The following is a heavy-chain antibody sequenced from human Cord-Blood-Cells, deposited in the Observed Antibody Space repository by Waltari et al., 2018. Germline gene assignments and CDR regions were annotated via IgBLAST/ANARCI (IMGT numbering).Heavy chain of an antibody. D-gene: IGHD3-10*01. Sequence: QVQLVQSGAEVKKPGASVKVSCKASGYTFTSYGISWVRQAPGQGLEWMGWISAYNGNTNEAQKRQGRVTMTTDTSTSTAYMELRSLRSDDTAVYYCARDRRVRGVIPGSYYYYGMDVWGQGTTVTVSS. J-gene: IGHJ6*02. CDR2: ISAYNGNT. V-gene: IGHV1-18*01. CDR3: ARDRRVRGVIPGSYYYYGMDV. CDR1: GYTFTSYG.